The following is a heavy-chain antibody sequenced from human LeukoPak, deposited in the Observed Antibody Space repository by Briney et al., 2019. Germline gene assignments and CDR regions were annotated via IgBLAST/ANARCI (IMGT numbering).Heavy chain of an antibody. V-gene: IGHV3-48*03. D-gene: IGHD6-13*01. Sequence: GGSLRLSCAASGFTFSSYEMNWVRQAPGKGLEWVSYISSSGSTIYYADSVKGRFTISRDNSKNTLYLQMNSLRAEDTAVYYCAKSPGYSSSWYDYWGQGTLVTVSS. CDR1: GFTFSSYE. J-gene: IGHJ4*02. CDR2: ISSSGSTI. CDR3: AKSPGYSSSWYDY.